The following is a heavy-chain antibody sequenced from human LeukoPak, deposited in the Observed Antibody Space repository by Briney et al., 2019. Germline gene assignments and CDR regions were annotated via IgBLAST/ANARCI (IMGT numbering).Heavy chain of an antibody. CDR2: INSYNTTI. Sequence: PGGSLRLSCAASGFPFSDYYMSWIRQAPGKGLEWISYINSYNTTIYYADSVKGRFTISRDNAKNSLFLQMNSLRDEDTAVYYCARDRGGRLHYFDPWGQGTLVTVSS. V-gene: IGHV3-11*04. CDR3: ARDRGGRLHYFDP. D-gene: IGHD2-21*02. J-gene: IGHJ5*02. CDR1: GFPFSDYY.